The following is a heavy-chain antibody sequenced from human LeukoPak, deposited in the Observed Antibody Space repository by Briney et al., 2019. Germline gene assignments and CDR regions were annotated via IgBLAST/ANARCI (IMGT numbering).Heavy chain of an antibody. CDR1: GFIFSSFS. CDR3: ARGPFWSGYYDD. J-gene: IGHJ4*02. V-gene: IGHV3-48*04. CDR2: ISSSGSAI. Sequence: GGSLRLSCAASGFIFSSFSVNWVRQAPGKGLEWVSYISSSGSAIYYADSVKGRFTISRDNAKNSLYLQMNSLRAEDTAVYYCARGPFWSGYYDDWGQGTLVTVSS. D-gene: IGHD3-3*01.